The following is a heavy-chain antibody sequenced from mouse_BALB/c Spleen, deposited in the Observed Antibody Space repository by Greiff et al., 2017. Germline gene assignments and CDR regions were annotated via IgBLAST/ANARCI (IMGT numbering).Heavy chain of an antibody. J-gene: IGHJ3*01. Sequence: QVQLKESGAELVKPGASVKLSCKASGYTFTSYYMYWVKQRPGQGLEWIGEINPSNGGTNFNEKFKSKATLTVDKSSSTAYMQLSSLTSEDSAVYYCTIGYDRAWFAYWGQGTLVTVSA. V-gene: IGHV1S81*02. D-gene: IGHD2-2*01. CDR2: INPSNGGT. CDR1: GYTFTSYY. CDR3: TIGYDRAWFAY.